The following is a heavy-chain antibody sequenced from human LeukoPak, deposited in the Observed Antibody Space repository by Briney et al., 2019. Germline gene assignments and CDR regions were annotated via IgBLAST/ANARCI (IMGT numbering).Heavy chain of an antibody. CDR3: ARFYANEWELPH. CDR2: ISYDGSNK. D-gene: IGHD1-26*01. Sequence: GGSLRLSCAASGFTFSSYAMHWVRQAPGKGLEWVALISYDGSNKYYADSAKGRFTISRDNSKNTLYLQMNSLRAEDTAVYYCARFYANEWELPHWGQGTLVTVSS. V-gene: IGHV3-30*04. J-gene: IGHJ4*02. CDR1: GFTFSSYA.